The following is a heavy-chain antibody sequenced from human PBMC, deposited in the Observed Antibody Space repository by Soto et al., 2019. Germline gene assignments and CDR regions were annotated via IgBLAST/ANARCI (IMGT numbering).Heavy chain of an antibody. J-gene: IGHJ4*02. CDR2: IWYDGSIK. D-gene: IGHD3-16*01. CDR1: GSTFSYYG. Sequence: VHLVESGGGVVQPGRSLRLSCAASGSTFSYYGMNWVRQAPGKGPEWVAVIWYDGSIKYYAESVKGRFSISRDNSKHTLYLNMNSLRTEDTAVYYCARDGGSHGPSYFDSWGQGSQVIVSS. CDR3: ARDGGSHGPSYFDS. V-gene: IGHV3-33*01.